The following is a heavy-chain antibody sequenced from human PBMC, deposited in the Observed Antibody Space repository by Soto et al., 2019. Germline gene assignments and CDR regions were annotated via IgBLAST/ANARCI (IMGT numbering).Heavy chain of an antibody. CDR2: INHSGST. J-gene: IGHJ6*02. D-gene: IGHD3-3*01. CDR3: ARGPRYYDFWSGYYNGPYYYGMDV. Sequence: AETLSLTCAVYGGSFSGYYWSWIRQPPGKGLEWIGEINHSGSTNYNPSLKSRVTISVDTSKNQFSLKLSSVTAADTAVYYCARGPRYYDFWSGYYNGPYYYGMDVWGQGTTVTVSS. V-gene: IGHV4-34*01. CDR1: GGSFSGYY.